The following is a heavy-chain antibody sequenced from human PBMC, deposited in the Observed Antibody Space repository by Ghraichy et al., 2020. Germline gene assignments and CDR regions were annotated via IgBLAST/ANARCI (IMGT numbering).Heavy chain of an antibody. CDR2: ISYDGSNK. CDR3: AKAYYDFWSGYYLPFDY. Sequence: GGSLRLSCAASGFTFSSYGMHWVRQAPGKGLEWVAVISYDGSNKYYADSVKGRFTISRDNSKNTLYLQMNSLRAEDTAVYYCAKAYYDFWSGYYLPFDYWGQGTLVTVSS. J-gene: IGHJ4*02. V-gene: IGHV3-30*18. D-gene: IGHD3-3*01. CDR1: GFTFSSYG.